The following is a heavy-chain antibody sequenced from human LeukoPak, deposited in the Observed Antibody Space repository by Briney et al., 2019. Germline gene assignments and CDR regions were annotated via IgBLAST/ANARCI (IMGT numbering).Heavy chain of an antibody. J-gene: IGHJ5*02. V-gene: IGHV1-8*03. CDR2: MNPNSGNT. CDR3: ARSYYYDSSGYYHDWFDP. D-gene: IGHD3-22*01. Sequence: ASVKVSCKASGHTFTSYDINWVRQATGQGLEWMGWMNPNSGNTGYAQKFQGRVTITRNTSISTAYMELSSLRSEDTAVYYCARSYYYDSSGYYHDWFDPWGQGTLVTVSS. CDR1: GHTFTSYD.